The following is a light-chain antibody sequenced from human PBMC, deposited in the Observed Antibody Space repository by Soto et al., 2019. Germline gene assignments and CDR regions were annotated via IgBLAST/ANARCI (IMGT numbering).Light chain of an antibody. V-gene: IGKV3-20*01. J-gene: IGKJ1*01. CDR2: GAS. Sequence: EIVLTQSPGTLSLSPGERATLSCRASQSVSNNYLAWYQQKPGQAPRLLIYGASNRATGIPDRFSGSWSGTDFTLTISRPEPEDFAVYYCQQYGSSGTFGQGTKVDIK. CDR3: QQYGSSGT. CDR1: QSVSNNY.